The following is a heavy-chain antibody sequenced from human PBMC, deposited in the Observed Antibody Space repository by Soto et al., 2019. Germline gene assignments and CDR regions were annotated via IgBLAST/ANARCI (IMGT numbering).Heavy chain of an antibody. CDR3: ARSDHIVVVVAATEPSENYGMDV. D-gene: IGHD2-15*01. J-gene: IGHJ6*02. V-gene: IGHV3-30-3*01. Sequence: GGSLRLSCAASGFTFSSYAMHWVRQAPGKGLEWVAVISYDGSNKYYADSVKGRFTISRDNSKNTLYLQMNSLRAEDTAVYYCARSDHIVVVVAATEPSENYGMDVWGQGTTVTVSS. CDR1: GFTFSSYA. CDR2: ISYDGSNK.